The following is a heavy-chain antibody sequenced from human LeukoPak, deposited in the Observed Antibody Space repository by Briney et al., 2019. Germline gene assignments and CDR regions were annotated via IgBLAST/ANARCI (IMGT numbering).Heavy chain of an antibody. D-gene: IGHD1-1*01. CDR1: GFTFTNYG. V-gene: IGHV3-7*01. J-gene: IGHJ4*02. Sequence: GGSLRLSCSASGFTFTNYGMSWVRQAPGKGLEWVANINPAGSEKSHLDSVRGRFTISRDDAKSSLYLQMNNLRADDTAVYYCARVDINNWYRRDYWGQGTLVTVSS. CDR2: INPAGSEK. CDR3: ARVDINNWYRRDY.